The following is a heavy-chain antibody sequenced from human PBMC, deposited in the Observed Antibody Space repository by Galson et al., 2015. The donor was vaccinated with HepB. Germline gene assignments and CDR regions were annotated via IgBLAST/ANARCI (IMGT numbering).Heavy chain of an antibody. CDR1: GFTLRSYA. J-gene: IGHJ5*02. CDR3: AKDLLGVVGPGGS. D-gene: IGHD3-3*01. V-gene: IGHV3-23*01. Sequence: SLRLSCAGSGFTLRSYAMSWVRQAPGKGLEWVAYVSGSGDSTHYTDSVKGRFTIFRDNSKNTLYLQMNSLRVEDTAVYYCAKDLLGVVGPGGSWGQGILVTVSS. CDR2: VSGSGDST.